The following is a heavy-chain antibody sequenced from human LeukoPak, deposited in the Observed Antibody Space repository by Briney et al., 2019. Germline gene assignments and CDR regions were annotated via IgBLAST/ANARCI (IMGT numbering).Heavy chain of an antibody. Sequence: GGSLRLSCAASGFIFNNYGMSWVRQAPGKGLEWVANIKQDGSEKYYVDSVKGRFTISRDNAKNSVYLQMNSLRAEDTAVYYCASGYYYDSSGPPDYFDYWGQGTLVTVSS. D-gene: IGHD3-22*01. CDR2: IKQDGSEK. CDR3: ASGYYYDSSGPPDYFDY. J-gene: IGHJ4*02. V-gene: IGHV3-7*01. CDR1: GFIFNNYG.